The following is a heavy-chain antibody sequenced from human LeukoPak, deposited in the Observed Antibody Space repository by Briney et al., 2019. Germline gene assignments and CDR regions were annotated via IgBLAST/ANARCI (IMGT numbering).Heavy chain of an antibody. V-gene: IGHV7-4-1*02. Sequence: ASVKVSCKASGGSFSTYAFSWVRQAPGRGLEWMGWINTNTGNPTYAQGFTGRFVYSLDTSVSTAYLQISSLKAEDTAVYYCAVDGSGWSDDAFDIWGQGTMVTVSS. J-gene: IGHJ3*02. CDR1: GGSFSTYA. CDR3: AVDGSGWSDDAFDI. CDR2: INTNTGNP. D-gene: IGHD6-19*01.